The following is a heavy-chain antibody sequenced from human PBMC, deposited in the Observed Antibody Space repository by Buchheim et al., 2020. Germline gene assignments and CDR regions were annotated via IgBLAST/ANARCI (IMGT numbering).Heavy chain of an antibody. Sequence: EVQLVESGGGLVKPGGSLRLSCAASGFTFSTYRMNWVRQAPGKGLELVSYISSGSSYIDYADSVKGRFTISRDNAKNSLFLQMNSLTADDTAVYYCARDYYDSSGPRGPDYWGQGTL. CDR1: GFTFSTYR. V-gene: IGHV3-21*02. J-gene: IGHJ4*02. D-gene: IGHD3-22*01. CDR2: ISSGSSYI. CDR3: ARDYYDSSGPRGPDY.